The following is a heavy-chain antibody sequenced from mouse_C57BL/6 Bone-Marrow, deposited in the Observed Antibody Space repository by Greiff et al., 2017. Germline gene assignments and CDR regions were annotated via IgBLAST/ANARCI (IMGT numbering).Heavy chain of an antibody. V-gene: IGHV1-50*01. CDR2: IDPSDSYT. CDR1: GYTFTSYW. J-gene: IGHJ1*03. D-gene: IGHD1-1*01. CDR3: ARIYYYGRRYFDV. Sequence: VQLQQPGAELVKPGASVKLSCKASGYTFTSYWMQWVKQRPGQGLEWIGEIDPSDSYTNYNQKFKGKATLTVDTSSSTAYMQLSSLTSEDSAVYYCARIYYYGRRYFDVWGTGTTVTVSS.